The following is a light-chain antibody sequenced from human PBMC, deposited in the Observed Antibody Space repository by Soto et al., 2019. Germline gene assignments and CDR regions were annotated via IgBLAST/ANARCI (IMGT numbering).Light chain of an antibody. Sequence: DIQMTQSPSTLSASVGDRVTITCRASQSISSWCSWYQQKPVKAPKLLNYKASILERGFPSRFSGSGFGKEFTLNISSLQHDDFVTYFCQQYTSYWTFGHRNKVVIK. CDR2: KAS. J-gene: IGKJ1*01. V-gene: IGKV1-5*03. CDR3: QQYTSYWT. CDR1: QSISSW.